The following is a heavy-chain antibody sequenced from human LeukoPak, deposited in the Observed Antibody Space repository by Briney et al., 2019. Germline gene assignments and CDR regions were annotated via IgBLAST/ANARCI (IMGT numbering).Heavy chain of an antibody. CDR2: IYHSGST. D-gene: IGHD4-17*01. Sequence: SETLSLTCAVSGGSISSSNWWSWVRQPPGKGLEWIGEIYHSGSTNYNPSLKSRVTIAIDKSKNQFSLKLSSVTAADTAVYYCARASHDYGDYSHFDYWGQGTLVTVSS. V-gene: IGHV4-4*02. J-gene: IGHJ4*02. CDR3: ARASHDYGDYSHFDY. CDR1: GGSISSSNW.